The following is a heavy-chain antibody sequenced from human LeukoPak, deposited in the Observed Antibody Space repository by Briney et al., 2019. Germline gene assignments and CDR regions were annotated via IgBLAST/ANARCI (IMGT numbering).Heavy chain of an antibody. CDR1: GFTFSSYE. J-gene: IGHJ6*02. Sequence: PGGSLRLSCAASGFTFSSYEMNWVRQAPGKGLEWVSYIRSSGSSIYYADSVKGRFTISRDNAKNSLYLQMNSLRAEDTAVYYCARDPRCSSMSCYRSSFYGMDVWGQGTTVTVSS. D-gene: IGHD2-2*01. CDR2: IRSSGSSI. V-gene: IGHV3-48*03. CDR3: ARDPRCSSMSCYRSSFYGMDV.